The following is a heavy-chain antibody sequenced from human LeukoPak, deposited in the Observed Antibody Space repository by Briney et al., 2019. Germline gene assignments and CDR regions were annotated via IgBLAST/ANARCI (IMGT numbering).Heavy chain of an antibody. CDR3: ARAGGISSFDY. J-gene: IGHJ4*02. D-gene: IGHD6-13*01. V-gene: IGHV4-30-2*01. CDR1: GGSVSSGDYY. Sequence: PSETLSLTCTVSGGSVSSGDYYWSWMRQPPGKGLEWIGSVYHSGETYYNPSLKSRVTISVDTSKNQFSLKLSSVTAADTAVYYCARAGGISSFDYWGQGTLVTVSS. CDR2: VYHSGET.